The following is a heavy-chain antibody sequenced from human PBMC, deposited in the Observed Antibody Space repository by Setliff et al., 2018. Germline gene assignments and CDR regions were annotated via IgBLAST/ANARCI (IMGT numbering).Heavy chain of an antibody. V-gene: IGHV4-4*07. Sequence: SETLSLTCTVSGGSISSYYWSWIRQPAGKGLEWIGHIYIGGSATYNPSLKSRVTMSIDTSKDQFSLKLNSVTAAGMAVYYCAREQWLDPPGYYYLDVWAKGTTVTVS. CDR3: AREQWLDPPGYYYLDV. D-gene: IGHD6-19*01. J-gene: IGHJ6*03. CDR1: GGSISSYY. CDR2: IYIGGSA.